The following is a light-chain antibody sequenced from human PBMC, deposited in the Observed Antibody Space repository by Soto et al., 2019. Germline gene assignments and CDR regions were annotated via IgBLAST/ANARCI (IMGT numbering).Light chain of an antibody. CDR1: QSVRSTY. J-gene: IGKJ2*01. Sequence: EIVLTQSPGTLSLSPGQRATLSCRASQSVRSTYLAWYQQKPGQAPRLLIYGTSSRATGIPDRFSGSGSGTDFTLAISWLEPEDFAVYYCQGYSHSPPTYTFGQGTRLEI. CDR3: QGYSHSPPTYT. CDR2: GTS. V-gene: IGKV3-20*01.